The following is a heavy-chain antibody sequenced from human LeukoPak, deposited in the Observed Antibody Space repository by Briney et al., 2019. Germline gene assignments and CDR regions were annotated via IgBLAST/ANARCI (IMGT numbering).Heavy chain of an antibody. V-gene: IGHV1-69*04. CDR1: GGTFSSYA. CDR3: AGGMGKYYYGSSGYYGL. J-gene: IGHJ4*02. CDR2: IIPILGIA. Sequence: SVKVSCKASGGTFSSYAISWVRQAPGQGLEWMGRIIPILGIANYAQKFQGRVTITADKSTSTAYMELSSLRSEDTAVYYCAGGMGKYYYGSSGYYGLWGQGTLVTVFS. D-gene: IGHD3-22*01.